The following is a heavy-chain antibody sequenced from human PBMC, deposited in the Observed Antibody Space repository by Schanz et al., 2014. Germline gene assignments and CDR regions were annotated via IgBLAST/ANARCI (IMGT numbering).Heavy chain of an antibody. D-gene: IGHD4-17*01. Sequence: DVQLLESGGGLVQPGGSLRLSCAASGFTFNSYAMTWVRQAPGKGLEWVSYICSSGNTIYYANSVKGRFTISRDNAKNSLYLQMNRLRAEHTAVYYCARDRGHGDLPGDVWGQGTTVTVSS. V-gene: IGHV3-48*03. CDR1: GFTFNSYA. J-gene: IGHJ3*01. CDR3: ARDRGHGDLPGDV. CDR2: ICSSGNTI.